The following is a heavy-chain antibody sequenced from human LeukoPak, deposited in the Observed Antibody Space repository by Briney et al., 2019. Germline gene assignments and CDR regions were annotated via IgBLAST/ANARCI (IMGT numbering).Heavy chain of an antibody. CDR2: IIPIFGTA. D-gene: IGHD3-10*01. J-gene: IGHJ6*03. Sequence: SVKVSCKASGGTFIIYAISWVRQAPGQGLEWMGGIIPIFGTANYAQKFQGRVTITADESTSTAYMELSSLRSEDTAVYYCARASVVGGSGSYYRYYYYMDVWGKGTTVTISS. CDR3: ARASVVGGSGSYYRYYYYMDV. CDR1: GGTFIIYA. V-gene: IGHV1-69*13.